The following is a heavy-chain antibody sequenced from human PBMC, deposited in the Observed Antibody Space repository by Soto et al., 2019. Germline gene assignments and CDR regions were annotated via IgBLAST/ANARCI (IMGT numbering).Heavy chain of an antibody. CDR3: ARERSPGASQGDYDLWSGYHNYYYMDV. J-gene: IGHJ6*03. CDR1: GGSISSGGYY. V-gene: IGHV4-31*03. D-gene: IGHD3-3*01. Sequence: QVQLQESGPGLVKPSQTLSLTCTVSGGSISSGGYYWGWIRQHPGKGMEWIGYVYYSGSTYYNPSLKSRITRTVDTSKNQFSRKLSSVTAADTAVYYCARERSPGASQGDYDLWSGYHNYYYMDVWGKGTTVTVSS. CDR2: VYYSGST.